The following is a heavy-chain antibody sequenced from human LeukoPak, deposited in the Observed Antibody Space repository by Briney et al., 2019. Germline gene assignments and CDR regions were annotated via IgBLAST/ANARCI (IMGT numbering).Heavy chain of an antibody. D-gene: IGHD5-18*01. J-gene: IGHJ4*02. CDR1: GFTFSSYC. CDR2: ISSSSSSI. CDR3: ARGRGYSYGASIDY. V-gene: IGHV3-21*01. Sequence: GGSLRLSCVASGFTFSSYCVNWVRQAPGKGLEWVSSISSSSSSIYYADSVKGRFATSRDNAKNSLYLQINSLRAEDTAVYYCARGRGYSYGASIDYWGQGTLVTVSS.